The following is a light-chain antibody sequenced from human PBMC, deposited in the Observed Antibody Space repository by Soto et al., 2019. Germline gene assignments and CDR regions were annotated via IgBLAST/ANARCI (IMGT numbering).Light chain of an antibody. CDR2: AAS. J-gene: IGKJ1*01. CDR1: QDISNY. V-gene: IGKV1-27*01. CDR3: QKYNNAPRT. Sequence: DIQMTQSPSSLSASVGDRVTITCRASQDISNYLAWYQQKPGNVPKLLLYAASAWQSGVPSGFSGSGSGTDFALTIGRLEPEDVATYYCQKYNNAPRTFGQGTKVAIK.